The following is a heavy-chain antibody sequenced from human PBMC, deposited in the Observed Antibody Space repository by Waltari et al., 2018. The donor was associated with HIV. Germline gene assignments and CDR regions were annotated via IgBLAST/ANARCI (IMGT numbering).Heavy chain of an antibody. D-gene: IGHD4-17*01. Sequence: EVQLVESGGGLVQPGGSLRLSCAASGFTFSSYEMNWVRQAPGKGLEWVSYISSSGSTIYYADSVKGRFTISRDNAKNSLYLQMNSLRAEDTAVYYCARATYYGDYPDYWGQGTLVTVSS. V-gene: IGHV3-48*03. CDR2: ISSSGSTI. CDR3: ARATYYGDYPDY. J-gene: IGHJ4*02. CDR1: GFTFSSYE.